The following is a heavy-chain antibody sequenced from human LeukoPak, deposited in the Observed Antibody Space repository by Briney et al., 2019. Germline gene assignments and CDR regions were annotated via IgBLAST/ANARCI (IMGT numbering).Heavy chain of an antibody. CDR3: AKDGGVYYYYYMDV. CDR2: IRYDGSNK. CDR1: GFTFSSYG. V-gene: IGHV3-30*02. D-gene: IGHD2-8*02. Sequence: GGSLRLSCAASGFTFSSYGRHWVRQAPGKGLEWVAFIRYDGSNKYYVDSVKGRFTISRDNSKNTLYLQMNSLRAEDTAVYYCAKDGGVYYYYYMDVWGKGTTVTVSS. J-gene: IGHJ6*03.